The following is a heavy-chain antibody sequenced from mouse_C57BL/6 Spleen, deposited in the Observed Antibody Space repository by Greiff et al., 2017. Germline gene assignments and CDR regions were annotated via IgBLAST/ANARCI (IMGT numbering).Heavy chain of an antibody. V-gene: IGHV14-1*01. CDR2: IDPEDGDT. CDR3: TRGDYYGSSPAY. J-gene: IGHJ3*01. CDR1: GFNIKDYY. D-gene: IGHD1-1*01. Sequence: EVQLQQSGAELVRPGASVKLSCTASGFNIKDYYMHWVKQRPEQGLEWIGRIDPEDGDTEYAPKFQGKATMTADTSSNTAYLQLSSLTSEDTAVYYCTRGDYYGSSPAYWGQGTLVTVAA.